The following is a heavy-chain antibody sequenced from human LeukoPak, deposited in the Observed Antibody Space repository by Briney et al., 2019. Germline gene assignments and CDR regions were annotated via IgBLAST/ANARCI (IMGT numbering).Heavy chain of an antibody. Sequence: GASVKVSCKASGYTFTSYYMHWVWQAPGQGLEWMGWINPNSGGTNYAQKFQGRVTMTRDTSISTAYMELSRLRSDDTAVYYCARDCYDSSGFGAFDIWGQGTMVTVSS. CDR2: INPNSGGT. CDR1: GYTFTSYY. J-gene: IGHJ3*02. CDR3: ARDCYDSSGFGAFDI. V-gene: IGHV1-2*02. D-gene: IGHD3-22*01.